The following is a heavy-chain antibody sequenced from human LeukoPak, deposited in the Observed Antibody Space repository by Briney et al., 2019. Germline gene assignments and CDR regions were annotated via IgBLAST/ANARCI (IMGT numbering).Heavy chain of an antibody. CDR3: ARGTMVRGVIIRMKEPLDY. D-gene: IGHD3-10*01. CDR1: GGSVSSGSYY. J-gene: IGHJ4*02. CDR2: IYYSGST. V-gene: IGHV4-61*01. Sequence: PSETLSLTCTVSGGSVSSGSYYWSWIRQPPGKGLEWIGYIYYSGSTNYNPSLKSRVTISVDTSKNQFSLKLSSVTAADTAVYYCARGTMVRGVIIRMKEPLDYWGQGTLVTVSS.